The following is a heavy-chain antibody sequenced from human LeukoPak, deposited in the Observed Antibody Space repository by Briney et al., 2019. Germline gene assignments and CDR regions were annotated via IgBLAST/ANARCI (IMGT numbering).Heavy chain of an antibody. CDR2: VSDSGNT. CDR1: GDSMSSYY. D-gene: IGHD2-2*03. J-gene: IGHJ6*03. V-gene: IGHV4-59*01. Sequence: SETLSLTCSVSGDSMSSYYWTWMRQPPGKGLEWIGFVSDSGNTDYNPSLKSRVTISVDTSGSQFSLGLTSVTAADSAVYYCARGYGYYYYYMDVWGKGTKVSGSS. CDR3: ARGYGYYYYYMDV.